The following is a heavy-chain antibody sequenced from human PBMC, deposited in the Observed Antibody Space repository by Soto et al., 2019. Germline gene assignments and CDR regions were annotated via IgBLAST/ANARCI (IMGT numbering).Heavy chain of an antibody. CDR2: FHNSGNP. CDR1: GGSIGGYD. Sequence: SETLCVTCSIAGGSIGGYDGNWIRQTPGKGVEWIGYFHNSGNPKYSSSLKSRVTISVDMSEKQSSLKLTSVTAADTAVYYCARVRGPYCGGDCYPPTPNWFDPWGQGTLVTVSS. CDR3: ARVRGPYCGGDCYPPTPNWFDP. V-gene: IGHV4-59*12. J-gene: IGHJ5*02. D-gene: IGHD2-21*02.